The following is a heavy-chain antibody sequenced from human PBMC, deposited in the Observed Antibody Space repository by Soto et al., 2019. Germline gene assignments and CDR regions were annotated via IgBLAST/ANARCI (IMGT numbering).Heavy chain of an antibody. V-gene: IGHV3-11*04. CDR1: GFSFSDYY. CDR3: AKPPNYYDSSGYYDY. Sequence: PGGSLRLSCAASGFSFSDYYMTWIRQAPGKGLEWVSYISSSGSTIYYADSVKGRFTISRDNAKNSLYLQMNSLRAEDTAVYYCAKPPNYYDSSGYYDYWGQGTLVTVSS. D-gene: IGHD3-22*01. CDR2: ISSSGSTI. J-gene: IGHJ4*02.